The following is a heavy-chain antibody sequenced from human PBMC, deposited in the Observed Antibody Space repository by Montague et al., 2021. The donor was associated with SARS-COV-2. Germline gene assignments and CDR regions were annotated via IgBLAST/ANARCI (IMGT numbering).Heavy chain of an antibody. CDR1: DDSISTDNW. J-gene: IGHJ4*02. Sequence: SETLSLTCVVSDDSISTDNWWTCVRLPPGKGLGWVGDNYHTGSTNYKPSLKSRVSMSVATTWNQFSLRLTSVTAADTAIYYCARKGSGGSDLAYWGQGTLVTVSS. D-gene: IGHD3-10*01. V-gene: IGHV4-4*02. CDR2: NYHTGST. CDR3: ARKGSGGSDLAY.